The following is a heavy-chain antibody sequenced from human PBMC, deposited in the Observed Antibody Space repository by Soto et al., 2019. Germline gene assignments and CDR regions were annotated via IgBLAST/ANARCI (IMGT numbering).Heavy chain of an antibody. V-gene: IGHV1-18*01. CDR1: GYTFASYA. Sequence: QVQLVQSGAEVKKPGASVKVSCKASGYTFASYAISWMRQAPGQGLEWMGWISAYNGNTNYAQKRQGRVTMTTDTPTSTAHMELRSLRSDDTAVYYFARDPPPPDYWGQGTLVTVSS. CDR2: ISAYNGNT. J-gene: IGHJ4*02. CDR3: ARDPPPPDY.